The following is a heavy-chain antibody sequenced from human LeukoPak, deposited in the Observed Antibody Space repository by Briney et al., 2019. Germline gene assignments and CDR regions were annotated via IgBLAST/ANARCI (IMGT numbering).Heavy chain of an antibody. CDR2: INGLGTEK. J-gene: IGHJ4*02. CDR3: ARAESYSWRD. V-gene: IGHV3-7*05. CDR1: GFTFSSYA. D-gene: IGHD5-18*01. Sequence: GRSLRLSCAASGFTFSSYAMHWVRQAPGEGLEWVANINGLGTEKHYADSVKGRFTISRDNAKNSLYLQMNSLRAEDTAVYYCARAESYSWRDWGQGTLVTVSS.